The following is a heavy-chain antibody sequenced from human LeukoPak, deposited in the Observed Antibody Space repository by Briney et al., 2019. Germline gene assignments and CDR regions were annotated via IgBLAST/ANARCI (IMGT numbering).Heavy chain of an antibody. J-gene: IGHJ4*02. CDR1: GYTFTSCY. CDR3: ARVDCSGTNGVCYYFDY. D-gene: IGHD2-8*01. CDR2: INPSGGST. Sequence: GASVKVSCKASGYTFTSCYMHWVRQAPGQGLEWMGIINPSGGSTSYAQKFQGRVTMTRDTSTSTVYMELSGLRSEDTAVYYCARVDCSGTNGVCYYFDYWGQGTLVTVSS. V-gene: IGHV1-46*01.